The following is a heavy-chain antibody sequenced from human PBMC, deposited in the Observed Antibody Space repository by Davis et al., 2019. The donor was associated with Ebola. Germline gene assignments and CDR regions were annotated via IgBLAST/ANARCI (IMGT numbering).Heavy chain of an antibody. CDR3: ARALTMIVVALGGY. J-gene: IGHJ4*02. CDR2: INPNSGGT. CDR1: GSSFTGYY. V-gene: IGHV1-2*02. D-gene: IGHD3-22*01. Sequence: ASVKVSCKASGSSFTGYYIHWVRQAPGQGLEWMGWINPNSGGTNYAQKFQGRVTMTRDTSISTAYMEVSRLRSDDTAVYYCARALTMIVVALGGYWGQGTLVTVSS.